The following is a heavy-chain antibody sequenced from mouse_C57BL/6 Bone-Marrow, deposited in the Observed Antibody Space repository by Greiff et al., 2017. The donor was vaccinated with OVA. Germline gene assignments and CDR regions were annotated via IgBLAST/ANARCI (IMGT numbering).Heavy chain of an antibody. CDR2: ISSGSSTI. V-gene: IGHV5-17*01. CDR1: GFTFSDYG. CDR3: AIKSLYYYGSSYPYWYFDV. D-gene: IGHD1-1*01. J-gene: IGHJ1*03. Sequence: EVQVVESGGGLVKPGGSLKLSCAASGFTFSDYGMHWVRQAPEKGLEWVAYISSGSSTIYSADTVKGRFTISRDNAKNTLFLQMTSLRSEDTAMYYCAIKSLYYYGSSYPYWYFDVWGTGTTVTVAS.